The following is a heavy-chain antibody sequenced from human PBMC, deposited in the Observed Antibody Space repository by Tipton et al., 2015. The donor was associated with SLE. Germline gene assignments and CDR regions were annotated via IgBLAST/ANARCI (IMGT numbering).Heavy chain of an antibody. D-gene: IGHD2-8*02. CDR3: ARLGYCTGDTVCFTGIDQ. CDR2: VYYSGST. Sequence: TVSLTCTVSDDSITNYYWNWIRQPPGKGLEWIGYVYYSGSTNYNPSLESRLDISVDTSGRLFFLRLSSMTAADTAVYYCARLGYCTGDTVCFTGIDQWGQGTLVTVSS. V-gene: IGHV4-59*08. CDR1: DDSITNYY. J-gene: IGHJ5*02.